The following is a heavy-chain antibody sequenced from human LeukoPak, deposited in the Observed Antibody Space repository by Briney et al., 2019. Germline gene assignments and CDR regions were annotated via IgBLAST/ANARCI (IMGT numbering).Heavy chain of an antibody. Sequence: ASVKVSCKASGYTFTGYYMHWVRQAPGQGLEWMGWINPNSGGTNYAQKFQGRVTMTRDTSISTAYMELRSLRSDDTAVYYCARDLKMGYSSGRYSWGTGSSNDYWGQGTLVTVSS. CDR2: INPNSGGT. J-gene: IGHJ4*02. CDR1: GYTFTGYY. D-gene: IGHD6-19*01. V-gene: IGHV1-2*02. CDR3: ARDLKMGYSSGRYSWGTGSSNDY.